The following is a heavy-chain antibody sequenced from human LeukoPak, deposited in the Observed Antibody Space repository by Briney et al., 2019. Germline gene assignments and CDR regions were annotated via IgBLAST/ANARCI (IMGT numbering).Heavy chain of an antibody. V-gene: IGHV3-23*01. CDR3: AKASRITMVRGVIEDY. CDR2: ISGSGGST. J-gene: IGHJ4*02. D-gene: IGHD3-10*01. CDR1: SFTFSSYW. Sequence: GGSLRLSCAASSFTFSSYWMTWVRQAPGKGLEWVSAISGSGGSTYYADSVKGRFTISRDNSKNTLYLQMNSLRAEDTAVYYCAKASRITMVRGVIEDYWGQGTLVTVSS.